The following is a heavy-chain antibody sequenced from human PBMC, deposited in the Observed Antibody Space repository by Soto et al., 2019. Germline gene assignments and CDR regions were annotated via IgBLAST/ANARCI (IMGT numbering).Heavy chain of an antibody. Sequence: TSETLSLTCAVYGGSFSGYYWSWIRQPPGKGLEWIGEINHSGSTNYNPSLKSRVTISVDTSKNQFSLKLSSVTAADTAVYYCARKGRVYYGMDVWGQGTTVT. D-gene: IGHD2-15*01. CDR3: ARKGRVYYGMDV. CDR1: GGSFSGYY. CDR2: INHSGST. J-gene: IGHJ6*02. V-gene: IGHV4-34*01.